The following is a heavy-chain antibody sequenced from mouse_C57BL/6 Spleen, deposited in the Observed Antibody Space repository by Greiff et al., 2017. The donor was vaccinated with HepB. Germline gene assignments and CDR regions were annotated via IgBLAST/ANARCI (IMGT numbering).Heavy chain of an antibody. J-gene: IGHJ4*01. D-gene: IGHD1-1*02. V-gene: IGHV1-55*01. CDR1: GYTFTSYW. CDR2: IYPGSGST. Sequence: VKLQQPGAELVKPGASVKMSCKASGYTFTSYWITWVKQRPGQGLEWIGDIYPGSGSTNYNEKFKSKATLTVDTSSSTAYMQLSSLTSEDSAVYYCAREFITMGMDYWGQGTSVTVSS. CDR3: AREFITMGMDY.